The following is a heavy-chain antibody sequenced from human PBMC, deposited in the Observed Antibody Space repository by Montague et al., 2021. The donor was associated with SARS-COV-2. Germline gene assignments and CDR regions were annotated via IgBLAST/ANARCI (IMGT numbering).Heavy chain of an antibody. D-gene: IGHD6-13*01. J-gene: IGHJ5*01. CDR3: ARDPGIPSAGTVGHFDS. CDR2: IHQDGNWI. V-gene: IGHV3-7*01. CDR1: GFTFSNYW. Sequence: SLRLSCAASGFTFSNYWMSLVRQAPGKGPEWVANIHQDGNWIYYMDSVRGRFTISRDNARKSLYLQMSSLRDDDTAIYYCARDPGIPSAGTVGHFDSWGQGILVIVSS.